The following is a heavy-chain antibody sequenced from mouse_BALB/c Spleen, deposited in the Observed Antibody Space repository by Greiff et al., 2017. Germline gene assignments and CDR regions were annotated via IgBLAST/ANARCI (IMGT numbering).Heavy chain of an antibody. Sequence: EVKLVESGPGLVKPSQSLSLTCTVTGYSITSDYAWNWIRQFPGNKLEWMGYISYSGSTSYNPSLKSRISITRDTSKNQFFLQLNSVTTEDTAIYYCARWNYGSSFGYYFDYWGQGTTLTVSS. CDR3: ARWNYGSSFGYYFDY. V-gene: IGHV3-2*02. CDR1: GYSITSDYA. J-gene: IGHJ2*01. D-gene: IGHD1-1*01. CDR2: ISYSGST.